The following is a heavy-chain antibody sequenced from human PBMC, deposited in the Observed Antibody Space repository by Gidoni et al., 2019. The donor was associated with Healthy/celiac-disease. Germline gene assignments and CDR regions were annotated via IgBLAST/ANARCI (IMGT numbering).Heavy chain of an antibody. D-gene: IGHD2-2*01. CDR3: AREIVVPAALWFDP. CDR2: IYYSGST. CDR1: GGSLSSYY. J-gene: IGHJ5*02. Sequence: QVQLQESGPGLVKPSETLSLTCTVSGGSLSSYYWSWIRQPPGKGLEWIGYIYYSGSTNYNPSLKSRVTISVDTSKNQFSLKLSSVTAADTAVYYCAREIVVPAALWFDPWGQGTLVTVSS. V-gene: IGHV4-59*01.